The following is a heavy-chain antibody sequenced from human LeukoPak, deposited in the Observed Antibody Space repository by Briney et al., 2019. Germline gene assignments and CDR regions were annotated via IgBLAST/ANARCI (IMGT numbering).Heavy chain of an antibody. CDR1: RFKFSNYW. V-gene: IGHV3-7*01. J-gene: IGHJ4*02. Sequence: GGSLRLSCAASRFKFSNYWMSWVRQVPGKGLEWVANINQDGGVQQYVDSVKGRFTISRDNAKNSLYLHLNSLRAEDTAVYYCTRLQRDRPDVYWGQGTLVTVSS. D-gene: IGHD1-14*01. CDR2: INQDGGVQ. CDR3: TRLQRDRPDVY.